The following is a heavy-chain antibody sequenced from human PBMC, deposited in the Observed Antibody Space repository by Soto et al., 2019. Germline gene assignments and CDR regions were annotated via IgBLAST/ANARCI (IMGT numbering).Heavy chain of an antibody. V-gene: IGHV1-8*01. J-gene: IGHJ4*02. CDR1: GYTFTSYD. Sequence: GASVKVSCKASGYTFTSYDINWVRQATGQGLEWMGWMNPNSGNTGYAQKFQGRVTMTTNTSMSTAYMELSSLRSDDTAVYYCVRDLTEYYYDSSGLKLFDYWGQGTLVTVSS. CDR2: MNPNSGNT. D-gene: IGHD3-22*01. CDR3: VRDLTEYYYDSSGLKLFDY.